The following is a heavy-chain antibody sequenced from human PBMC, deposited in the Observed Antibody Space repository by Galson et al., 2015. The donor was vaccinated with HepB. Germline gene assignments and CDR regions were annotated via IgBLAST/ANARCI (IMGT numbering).Heavy chain of an antibody. J-gene: IGHJ4*02. CDR2: ISYDGSNK. CDR1: GFTFSSFA. D-gene: IGHD2-15*01. V-gene: IGHV3-30-3*01. CDR3: ARGAAYCGGGSCLDY. Sequence: SLRLSCAASGFTFSSFAMNWVRQASGKGLEWVAVISYDGSNKYYADSVKGRFTTSRDNSKNTLYLEMSSLRAEDTAVYYCARGAAYCGGGSCLDYWGQGTLVTVSS.